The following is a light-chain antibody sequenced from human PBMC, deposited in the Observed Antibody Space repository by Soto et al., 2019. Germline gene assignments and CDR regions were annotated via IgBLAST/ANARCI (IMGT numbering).Light chain of an antibody. CDR1: SIDVGSYNL. CDR2: EGS. V-gene: IGLV2-23*01. J-gene: IGLJ2*01. Sequence: QSVLTQPASVSGSPGQSITISCTGTSIDVGSYNLVSWYQQHPGKAPKLMIYEGSKRPSGISDRFSGSKSGNAASLTISGLQAEDEADYHCSAYAGSSTLIFGGGTKLTVL. CDR3: SAYAGSSTLI.